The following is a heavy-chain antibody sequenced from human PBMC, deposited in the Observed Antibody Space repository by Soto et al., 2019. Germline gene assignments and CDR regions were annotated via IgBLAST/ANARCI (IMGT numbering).Heavy chain of an antibody. CDR1: GYTFTSYD. J-gene: IGHJ6*02. V-gene: IGHV1-8*01. CDR2: MNPNSGNT. Sequence: GASVKVSCKASGYTFTSYDINWVRQATGQGLEWMGWMNPNSGNTGYAQKFQGRVTMTRNTSISTAYMELSSLRSEDTAVYYCASARGSGIYYYYYGMDVWGQGTTVTVSS. D-gene: IGHD1-26*01. CDR3: ASARGSGIYYYYYGMDV.